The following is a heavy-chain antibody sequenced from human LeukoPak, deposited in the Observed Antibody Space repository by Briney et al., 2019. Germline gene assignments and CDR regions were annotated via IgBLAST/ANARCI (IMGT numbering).Heavy chain of an antibody. D-gene: IGHD3-16*01. Sequence: GGSLRLSCVASGFTFSAYGMHWVRQAPGKGLEYVSAINTNGGSTYYANSVKGRFTISRDNSRSTLYLQMGSLRTEDMAVYYCAREGSYGESDYRGQGTLVTVSS. J-gene: IGHJ4*02. V-gene: IGHV3-64*01. CDR1: GFTFSAYG. CDR3: AREGSYGESDY. CDR2: INTNGGST.